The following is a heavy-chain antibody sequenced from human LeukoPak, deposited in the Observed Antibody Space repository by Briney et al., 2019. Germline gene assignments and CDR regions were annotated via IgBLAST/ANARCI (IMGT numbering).Heavy chain of an antibody. D-gene: IGHD3-22*01. J-gene: IGHJ3*02. V-gene: IGHV3-30-3*01. CDR1: GFTFSSYA. CDR3: GGDSSGSDAFDI. Sequence: GGSLRLSCAASGFTFSSYAMHWVRQAPGKGLEWVAVISYDGSNKYYADSVKGRFTISRDNSKNTLYLQMNSLRAEDTAVYYCGGDSSGSDAFDIWGQGTMVTVSS. CDR2: ISYDGSNK.